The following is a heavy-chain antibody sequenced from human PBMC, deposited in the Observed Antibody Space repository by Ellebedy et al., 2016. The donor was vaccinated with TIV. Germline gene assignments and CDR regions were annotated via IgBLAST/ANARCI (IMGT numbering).Heavy chain of an antibody. J-gene: IGHJ4*02. CDR1: GFTFSSYA. D-gene: IGHD5-12*01. V-gene: IGHV3-30-3*01. CDR2: ISYDGGDK. Sequence: GESLKISCAASGFTFSSYAMSWVRQAPGKGLEWVALISYDGGDKNYADSLQGRFTISRENSKNTLFLQMNTLRAEDTAVYYCARDDSGYASLGHWGQGTLVTVSS. CDR3: ARDDSGYASLGH.